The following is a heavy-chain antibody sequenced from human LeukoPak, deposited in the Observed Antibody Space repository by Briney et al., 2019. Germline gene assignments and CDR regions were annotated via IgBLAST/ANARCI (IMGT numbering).Heavy chain of an antibody. V-gene: IGHV1-24*01. D-gene: IGHD1-26*01. CDR3: ATVRGELLADGAFDI. Sequence: ASVKVSCKVSVYTLTELSMHWVRQAPGKGLEWMGGFDPEDGETIYAQKFQGRVTMTEDTSTDTAYMELSSLRSEDTAVYYCATVRGELLADGAFDIWGQGTMVTVSS. CDR2: FDPEDGET. CDR1: VYTLTELS. J-gene: IGHJ3*02.